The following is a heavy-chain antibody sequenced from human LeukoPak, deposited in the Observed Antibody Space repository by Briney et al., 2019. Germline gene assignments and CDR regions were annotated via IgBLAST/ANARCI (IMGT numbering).Heavy chain of an antibody. Sequence: ASVKVSCKASGYTFTSYSISWVRQSPGQGLARVGYFDPEEGESVNARRYWGGLTKNEDTPTDTASTELSRQQYSCTPLYYFATSKYFGPGSVYYFEYWGQGTLVTVSS. D-gene: IGHD3-10*01. CDR1: GYTFTSYS. CDR2: FDPEEGES. J-gene: IGHJ4*02. CDR3: ATSKYFGPGSVYYFEY. V-gene: IGHV1-24*01.